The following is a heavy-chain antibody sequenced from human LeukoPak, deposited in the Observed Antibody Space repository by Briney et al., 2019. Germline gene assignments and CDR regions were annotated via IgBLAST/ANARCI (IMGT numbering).Heavy chain of an antibody. J-gene: IGHJ6*03. Sequence: ASVKVSCKASGYTFTGYYMHWARQAPGQGLEWIGWISGYDANTNYAQKFQGRVTMTTDTSTSTAYMELRSLRSDDTAVYYCARDSKLYSGSSWDYYNYMDVWGEGTTVTVSS. V-gene: IGHV1-18*04. CDR3: ARDSKLYSGSSWDYYNYMDV. CDR2: ISGYDANT. CDR1: GYTFTGYY. D-gene: IGHD6-6*01.